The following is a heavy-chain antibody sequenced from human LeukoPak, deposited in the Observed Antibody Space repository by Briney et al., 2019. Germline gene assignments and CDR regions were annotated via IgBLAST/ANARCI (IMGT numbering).Heavy chain of an antibody. Sequence: SETLSLTCTVSGGSLSSYYWSWVRQPAGKGLEWIGRIYTSGSTNYNPSLKSRVTMSVDTSKNQFSLKLSSVTAADTAVYYCARETYYYGSVPRVAFDPWGQGTLVTVSS. CDR1: GGSLSSYY. CDR2: IYTSGST. V-gene: IGHV4-4*07. CDR3: ARETYYYGSVPRVAFDP. D-gene: IGHD3-10*01. J-gene: IGHJ5*02.